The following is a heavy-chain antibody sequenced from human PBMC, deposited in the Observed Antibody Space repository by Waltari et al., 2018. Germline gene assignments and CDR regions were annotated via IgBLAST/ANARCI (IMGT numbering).Heavy chain of an antibody. CDR3: ARAPYCDSDAFDI. Sequence: EVQLVESGGGLVQPGGSLRLSCAASGFTFSSYWMSWVRQAPGKGLEWVANIKQDGSEKYYVDSVKGRFTISRDNAKNSLYLQMNSLRAEDTAVYYCARAPYCDSDAFDIWGQGTMVTVSS. V-gene: IGHV3-7*04. CDR2: IKQDGSEK. CDR1: GFTFSSYW. J-gene: IGHJ3*02. D-gene: IGHD4-17*01.